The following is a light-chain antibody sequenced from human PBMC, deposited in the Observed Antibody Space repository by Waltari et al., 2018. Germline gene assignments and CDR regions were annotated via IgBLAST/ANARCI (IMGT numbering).Light chain of an antibody. CDR2: DVS. V-gene: IGLV2-18*02. J-gene: IGLJ2*01. CDR3: SSSRSGNTVL. Sequence: QSALTQPPSMSKSLGKSVTISCPGTSNAIGGYTGVSWYQQHSGTAPRLLIYDVSKRPSGVSDRFSGSKSGNTASLTISGLQAEDEGDYYCSSSRSGNTVLFGGGTRLTV. CDR1: SNAIGGYTG.